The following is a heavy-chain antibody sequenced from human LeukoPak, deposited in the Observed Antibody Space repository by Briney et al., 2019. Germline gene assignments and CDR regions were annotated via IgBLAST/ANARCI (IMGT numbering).Heavy chain of an antibody. V-gene: IGHV1-69*02. CDR3: ARRDSSDYYYYGMDV. CDR2: IIPILGIA. D-gene: IGHD5-18*01. CDR1: GSTFSSYT. J-gene: IGHJ6*02. Sequence: SVKVSCTASGSTFSSYTISWVRQAPGQGLEWMGRIIPILGIANYAQKFQGRVTITADKSTSTAYMELSSLRSEDTAVYYCARRDSSDYYYYGMDVWGQGTTVTVSS.